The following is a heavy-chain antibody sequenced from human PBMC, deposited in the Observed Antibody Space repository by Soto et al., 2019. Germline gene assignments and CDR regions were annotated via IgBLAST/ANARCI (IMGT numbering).Heavy chain of an antibody. CDR1: GGSISSYC. CDR3: ARGDLRWLAD. Sequence: SETLSLTCTVSGGSISSYCWSWIRQPPGKGLEWIGYIYYSGSTNYNPSLKSRVTISVDTSKNQFSLKLSSVTAADTAVYYCARGDLRWLADWGQGTLVTVSS. CDR2: IYYSGST. J-gene: IGHJ4*02. V-gene: IGHV4-59*01. D-gene: IGHD6-19*01.